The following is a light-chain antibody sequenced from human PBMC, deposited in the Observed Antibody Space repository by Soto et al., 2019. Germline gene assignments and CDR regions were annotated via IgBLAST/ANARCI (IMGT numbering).Light chain of an antibody. CDR3: SSYSSSSTLGV. Sequence: QSVLTQPASVSGSPGQSITISCSGTRSDIGIFNYVSWYQQHPGKAPKLIIYEVTNRPSGVSDRFSGSKSGNTASLNISGLQADDEADYYCSSYSSSSTLGVFGGGTKLTVL. J-gene: IGLJ3*02. CDR2: EVT. CDR1: RSDIGIFNY. V-gene: IGLV2-14*01.